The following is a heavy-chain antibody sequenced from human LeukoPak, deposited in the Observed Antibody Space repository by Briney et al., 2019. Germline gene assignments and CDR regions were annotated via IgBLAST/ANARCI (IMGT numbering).Heavy chain of an antibody. CDR3: ARAPRSHYYGSGSSLDY. J-gene: IGHJ4*02. CDR1: GYTFTGYY. V-gene: IGHV1-2*02. Sequence: EASVKVSCKASGYTFTGYYMHWVRQAPGQGLEWMGWINPNSGGTNYAQKFQGRVTMTRDTSISTAYMELSRLRSDDTAVYYCARAPRSHYYGSGSSLDYWGQGTLVTVSS. CDR2: INPNSGGT. D-gene: IGHD3-10*01.